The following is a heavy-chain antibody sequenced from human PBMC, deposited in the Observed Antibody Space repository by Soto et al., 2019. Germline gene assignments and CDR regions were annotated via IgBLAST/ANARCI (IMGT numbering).Heavy chain of an antibody. J-gene: IGHJ3*02. CDR3: ARVATMIVVVPDTSAFDI. CDR1: GGSISSGGYY. CDR2: IYYSGST. Sequence: SETLSLTCTVSGGSISSGGYYWSWIRQHPGKGLEWIGYIYYSGSTYYNPSLKSRVTISVDTSKNQFSLKLSSVTAADTAVYYCARVATMIVVVPDTSAFDIWGQGTMVTVSS. V-gene: IGHV4-31*03. D-gene: IGHD3-22*01.